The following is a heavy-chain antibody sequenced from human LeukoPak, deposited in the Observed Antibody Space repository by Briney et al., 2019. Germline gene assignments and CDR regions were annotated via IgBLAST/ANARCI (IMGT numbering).Heavy chain of an antibody. V-gene: IGHV1-58*01. J-gene: IGHJ4*02. CDR1: GFTFTSSA. D-gene: IGHD3-22*01. Sequence: SVKVSCKASGFTFTSSAVQWARQARGQRLEWIGWIVVGSGNTNYAQKFQERVTITRDMSTSTAYMELSSLRSEDTAVYYCAAEMYYYDSSGYPNDYWGQGTLVTVSS. CDR2: IVVGSGNT. CDR3: AAEMYYYDSSGYPNDY.